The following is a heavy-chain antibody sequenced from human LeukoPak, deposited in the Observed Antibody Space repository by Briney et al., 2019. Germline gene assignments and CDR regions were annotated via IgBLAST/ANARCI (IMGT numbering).Heavy chain of an antibody. Sequence: GGSLRLSCAASGFTFSSYSMNWVRQAPGKGLEWVSSISSSSSYIYYADSVRGRLALSRDNDKNSLYLQMNSLRAEDTAVYYCARDYKAAFDYWGQGTLVTVSS. CDR1: GFTFSSYS. D-gene: IGHD5-24*01. V-gene: IGHV3-21*01. CDR2: ISSSSSYI. CDR3: ARDYKAAFDY. J-gene: IGHJ4*02.